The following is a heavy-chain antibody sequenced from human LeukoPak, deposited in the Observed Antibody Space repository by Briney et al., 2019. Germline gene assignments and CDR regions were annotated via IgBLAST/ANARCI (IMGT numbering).Heavy chain of an antibody. CDR2: INHRGST. CDR3: ARGVIVVVVATTRSDAFDI. V-gene: IGHV4-34*01. D-gene: IGHD2-15*01. CDR1: GESFSGYC. Sequence: SETLSLTCAVYGESFSGYCWSWIRQPPGKGLEWIGEINHRGSTNYNPSLKSRVIISVDTSKNQFSLKLSSVTAADTAVYYCARGVIVVVVATTRSDAFDIWGQGTMVTVSS. J-gene: IGHJ3*02.